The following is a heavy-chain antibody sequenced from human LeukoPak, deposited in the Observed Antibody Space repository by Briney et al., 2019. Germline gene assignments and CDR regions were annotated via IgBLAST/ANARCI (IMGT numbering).Heavy chain of an antibody. CDR1: GFTFSSYG. D-gene: IGHD3-22*01. CDR3: AAGGHYYDSSGSTVSDY. V-gene: IGHV3-30*02. J-gene: IGHJ4*02. Sequence: GGSLRLSCAASGFTFSSYGMHWVRQAPGKGLEWVPFLRYDGSNKYYADSVKGRFTISRDNSKNTLYLQMNSLRAEDTAVYYCAAGGHYYDSSGSTVSDYWGQGTLVTVSS. CDR2: LRYDGSNK.